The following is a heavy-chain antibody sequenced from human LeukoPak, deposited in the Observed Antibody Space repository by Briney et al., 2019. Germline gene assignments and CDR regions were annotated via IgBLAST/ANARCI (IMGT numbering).Heavy chain of an antibody. CDR1: GFTFSSYA. V-gene: IGHV3-30-3*01. CDR3: AREALITIFGVVIHPYYFDY. Sequence: PGRSLRLSCAASGFTFSSYAMHWVRQAPGKGLEGVTVISYDGSNKYYADSVKGRFTISRDNSKNTLYLQMNSLRAEDTAVYYCAREALITIFGVVIHPYYFDYWGQGTLVTVPS. CDR2: ISYDGSNK. J-gene: IGHJ4*02. D-gene: IGHD3-3*01.